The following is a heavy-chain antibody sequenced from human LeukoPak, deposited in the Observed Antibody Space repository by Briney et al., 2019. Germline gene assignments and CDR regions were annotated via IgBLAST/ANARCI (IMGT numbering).Heavy chain of an antibody. CDR1: GGSISSGGYY. J-gene: IGHJ4*02. V-gene: IGHV4-31*03. CDR3: ARVEGIAAASDY. Sequence: SQTLSLTCTVSGGSISSGGYYWSWIRQHPGKGLEWIGYIYHSGSTYYNPSLKSRVTISVDRSKNQFSLKLSSVTAADTAVYYCARVEGIAAASDYWGQGTLVTVSS. CDR2: IYHSGST. D-gene: IGHD6-13*01.